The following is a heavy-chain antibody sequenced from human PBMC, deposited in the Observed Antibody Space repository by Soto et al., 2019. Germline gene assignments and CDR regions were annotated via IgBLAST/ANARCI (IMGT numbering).Heavy chain of an antibody. V-gene: IGHV4-39*01. CDR1: GGSISSSSYY. Sequence: SETLSLTCTVSGGSISSSSYYWGWIRQPPGKGLEWIGSIYYSGSTYYNPSLKSRVTISVDTSKNQFSLKLSSVTAADTAVYYCATDAMLGTYYYYYGMDVWGQGTTVTVSS. J-gene: IGHJ6*02. D-gene: IGHD2-2*01. CDR3: ATDAMLGTYYYYYGMDV. CDR2: IYYSGST.